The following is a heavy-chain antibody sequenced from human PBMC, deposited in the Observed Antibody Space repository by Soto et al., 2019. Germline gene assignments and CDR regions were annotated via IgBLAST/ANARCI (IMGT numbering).Heavy chain of an antibody. J-gene: IGHJ3*02. CDR3: ARDPPWYDDPIDS. CDR1: GIVFSNYW. Sequence: PGGSLRLSCAASGIVFSNYWMTWVRQAPGKGLEWVANIKPDGSDEYYVESVKGRFTISRDNSKSALYLQMNSLRAEDTALYYCARDPPWYDDPIDSWGQGTMVTVSS. V-gene: IGHV3-7*01. D-gene: IGHD6-13*01. CDR2: IKPDGSDE.